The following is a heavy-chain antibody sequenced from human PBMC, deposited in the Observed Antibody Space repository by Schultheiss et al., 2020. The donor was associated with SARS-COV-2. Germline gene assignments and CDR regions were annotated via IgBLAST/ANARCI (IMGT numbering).Heavy chain of an antibody. D-gene: IGHD4-17*01. CDR2: IYYSGST. V-gene: IGHV4-30-4*01. Sequence: SQTLSLTFTVSGGSISSGDYYWSWIRQPPGKGLEWIGYIYYSGSTYYNPSLKSRVTISVDTSKNQFSLKLSSVTAADTAVYYCATTTVTTIGNWFDPWGQGTLVTVSS. CDR3: ATTTVTTIGNWFDP. CDR1: GGSISSGDYY. J-gene: IGHJ5*02.